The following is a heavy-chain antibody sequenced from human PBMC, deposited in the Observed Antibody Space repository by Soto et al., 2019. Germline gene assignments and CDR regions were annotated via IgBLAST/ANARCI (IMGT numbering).Heavy chain of an antibody. Sequence: ASVKVSCKVSGYTLTELSMHWVRQAPGKGLEWMGGLDPEDGETIYAQKFQGRVTMTEDTSTDTAYMELSSLRSEDTAVYYCATVAVATIYNWFDPWGQGTLVTVSS. J-gene: IGHJ5*02. D-gene: IGHD5-12*01. CDR2: LDPEDGET. CDR1: GYTLTELS. V-gene: IGHV1-24*01. CDR3: ATVAVATIYNWFDP.